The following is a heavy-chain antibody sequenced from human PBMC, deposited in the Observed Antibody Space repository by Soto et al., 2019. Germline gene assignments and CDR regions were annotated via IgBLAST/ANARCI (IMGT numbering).Heavy chain of an antibody. CDR2: VYPGDSDT. CDR3: ARQSTSAPKDY. V-gene: IGHV5-51*01. Sequence: WESLKISCKGSGYSFTTYWIAWVRQMPGKGLEWVGVVYPGDSDTRYSPSFEGHVTISVDKSISTAFLQWNSLKASDNAIYFCARQSTSAPKDYWGQGTLVTVSS. J-gene: IGHJ4*01. CDR1: GYSFTTYW. D-gene: IGHD3-10*01.